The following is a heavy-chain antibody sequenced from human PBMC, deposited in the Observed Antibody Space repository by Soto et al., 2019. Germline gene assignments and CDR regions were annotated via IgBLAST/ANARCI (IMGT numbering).Heavy chain of an antibody. D-gene: IGHD4-4*01. J-gene: IGHJ4*02. CDR3: ARHSTVIISIDY. V-gene: IGHV4-59*01. Sequence: PSETLSLTCTVSGGSISSYYWSWIRQPPGKGLEWIGYIYYSGSTNYNPSLKSRVTISVDTSKNQFSLKLSSVTAADTAVYYCARHSTVIISIDYWGQGTLVTVSS. CDR1: GGSISSYY. CDR2: IYYSGST.